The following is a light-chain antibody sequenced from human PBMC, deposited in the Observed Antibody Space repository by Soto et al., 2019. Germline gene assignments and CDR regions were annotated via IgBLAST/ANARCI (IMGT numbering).Light chain of an antibody. CDR1: QAIRDD. Sequence: IQMTQSPSSLSASVGDTVTITCRASQAIRDDLAWYQQKPGKAPNLLIYAAFNLQSGVPSRFSGSGSGTDFTLTISSLQPEDFATYYCLQDYNYPRTFGQGTKVEI. CDR3: LQDYNYPRT. J-gene: IGKJ1*01. CDR2: AAF. V-gene: IGKV1-6*01.